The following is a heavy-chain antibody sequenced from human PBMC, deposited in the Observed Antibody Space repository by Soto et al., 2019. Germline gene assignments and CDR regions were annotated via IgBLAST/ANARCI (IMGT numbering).Heavy chain of an antibody. V-gene: IGHV3-9*01. CDR3: AKDMYSSSWYYFDY. CDR2: ISWNSGNI. J-gene: IGHJ4*02. CDR1: GFTFDDYA. D-gene: IGHD6-13*01. Sequence: PGGSLRLSCAASGFTFDDYAMHWVRQAPGKGLEWVSGISWNSGNIGYADSVKGRFTISRDNAKNSLYLQMNSLRAEDTALYYCAKDMYSSSWYYFDYWGQGTLVTVSS.